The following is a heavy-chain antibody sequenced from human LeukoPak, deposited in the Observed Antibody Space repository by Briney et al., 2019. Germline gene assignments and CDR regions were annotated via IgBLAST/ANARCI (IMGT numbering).Heavy chain of an antibody. J-gene: IGHJ6*04. Sequence: GGPLRLSCAASGFTFSSYWMSWVRQAPGKGLEWVANIKQDGSEKYYVDSVKGRFTISRDNAKNSLYLQMNSLRAEDTAVYYCARDLMVTTYYYYYGMDVWGKGTTVTVSS. D-gene: IGHD4-17*01. CDR1: GFTFSSYW. CDR3: ARDLMVTTYYYYYGMDV. V-gene: IGHV3-7*03. CDR2: IKQDGSEK.